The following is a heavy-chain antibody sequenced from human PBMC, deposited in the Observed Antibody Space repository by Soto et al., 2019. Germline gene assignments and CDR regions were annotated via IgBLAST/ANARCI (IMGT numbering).Heavy chain of an antibody. CDR3: ARRSADEWRATKGWFDP. J-gene: IGHJ5*02. Sequence: QLQLQESGPGLVKPSETLSLTCTVSGGSISSSSYYWGWIRQPPGKGLEWIGSIYYSGSTYYNPPLRRRVTISVDTSKTQFSRKLSSVPAADTAVYYCARRSADEWRATKGWFDPWGQGTLVTVSS. CDR2: IYYSGST. D-gene: IGHD3-3*01. CDR1: GGSISSSSYY. V-gene: IGHV4-39*01.